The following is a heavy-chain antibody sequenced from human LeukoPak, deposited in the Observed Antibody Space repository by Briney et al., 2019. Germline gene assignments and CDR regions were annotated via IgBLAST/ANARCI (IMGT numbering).Heavy chain of an antibody. J-gene: IGHJ4*02. CDR3: ARVHYGSGIDY. CDR2: IYYSGST. D-gene: IGHD3-10*01. CDR1: GSSISSYY. V-gene: IGHV4-59*01. Sequence: SETQSLTCTVSGSSISSYYWSWIRQPPGKGLEWIGYIYYSGSTNYNPSLKSRVTISVDTSKNQFSLKLSSVTAADTAVHYCARVHYGSGIDYWGQGTLVTVSS.